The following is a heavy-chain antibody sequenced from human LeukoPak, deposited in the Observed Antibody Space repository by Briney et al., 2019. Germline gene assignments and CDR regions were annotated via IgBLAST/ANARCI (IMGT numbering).Heavy chain of an antibody. CDR2: IYPGDSDT. V-gene: IGHV5-51*01. CDR3: ARALTGTSRHFDY. Sequence: GESLKISCKGSGYNFNDYWIGWVRQMPGKGLEWMGIIYPGDSDTRYGPSFQGQVTISADKSISTAYLQWSSLKASDTAMYYCARALTGTSRHFDYWGQGTLVTVSS. J-gene: IGHJ4*02. D-gene: IGHD1-7*01. CDR1: GYNFNDYW.